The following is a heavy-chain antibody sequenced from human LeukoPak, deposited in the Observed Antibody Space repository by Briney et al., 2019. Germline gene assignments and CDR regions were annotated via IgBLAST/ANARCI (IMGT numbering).Heavy chain of an antibody. V-gene: IGHV4-34*01. J-gene: IGHJ4*02. Sequence: SETLSLTCAVYGGSFSGYYWSWIRQPPGKGLEWIGEINHSGSTNYNPSLKSRVTISVDTSKNQFSLKLSSVTAADTAVYYCARGEQGYDSSGYYYNYFDYWGQGTLVTVSS. D-gene: IGHD3-22*01. CDR3: ARGEQGYDSSGYYYNYFDY. CDR2: INHSGST. CDR1: GGSFSGYY.